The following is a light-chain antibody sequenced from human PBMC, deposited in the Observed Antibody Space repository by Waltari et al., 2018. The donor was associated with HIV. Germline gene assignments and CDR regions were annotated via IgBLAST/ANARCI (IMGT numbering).Light chain of an antibody. CDR3: CSYAGTSTYV. Sequence: QSALTQPDSVSRSPGPSITISCPGTSRDVPSYNLVSWYQHRPGKAPKVMIYAVTKRPSGVSDRFSGSKSGNTASLTISGLQAEDEADYYCCSYAGTSTYVFGTGTKVTVL. CDR1: SRDVPSYNL. J-gene: IGLJ1*01. CDR2: AVT. V-gene: IGLV2-23*02.